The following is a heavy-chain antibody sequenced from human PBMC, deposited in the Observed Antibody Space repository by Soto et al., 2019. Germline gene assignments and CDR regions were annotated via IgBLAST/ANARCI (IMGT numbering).Heavy chain of an antibody. J-gene: IGHJ4*02. CDR3: AKASSWYPYFGC. D-gene: IGHD6-13*01. Sequence: EVQLLESGGGLVQPGGSLRLSCAASGFTFSSYAMSWVRQAPGKGLEWVSSITSSGGSTYSADSVKGRFTISRDNSKDTLYLQMSSLRAEDTALYYCAKASSWYPYFGCWGQGTLVTVSS. V-gene: IGHV3-23*01. CDR1: GFTFSSYA. CDR2: ITSSGGST.